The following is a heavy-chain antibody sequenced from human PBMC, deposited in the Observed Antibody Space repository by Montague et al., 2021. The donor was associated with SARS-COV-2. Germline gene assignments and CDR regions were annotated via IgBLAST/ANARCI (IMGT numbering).Heavy chain of an antibody. J-gene: IGHJ4*02. Sequence: SETLSLTCTVSGGSISSFYWCWFRQPPGKGVEWSGYMSDSGRTNSNPSSTSSVTMSVETSKNQFSPKVNSATAADTAVYYCARHYSATLPAVYWGQGTLVTVSS. CDR3: ARHYSATLPAVY. CDR2: MSDSGRT. CDR1: GGSISSFY. D-gene: IGHD2-15*01. V-gene: IGHV4-59*08.